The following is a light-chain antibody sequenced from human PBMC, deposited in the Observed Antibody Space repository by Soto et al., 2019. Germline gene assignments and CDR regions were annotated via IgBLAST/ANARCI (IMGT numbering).Light chain of an antibody. V-gene: IGKV1-5*01. CDR3: QQYISNPYS. J-gene: IGKJ2*01. CDR2: DAS. CDR1: QTTNTW. Sequence: GDRVTITCRASQTTNTWLAWYQQKPGTAPKLLIYDASSLEGGVPSRLSASGTGTEITLNISSLQPDDLATYYCQQYISNPYSFGQGTKVDIK.